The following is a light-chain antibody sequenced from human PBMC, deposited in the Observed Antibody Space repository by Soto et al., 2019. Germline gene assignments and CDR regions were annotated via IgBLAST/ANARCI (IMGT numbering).Light chain of an antibody. CDR3: HQYGGSPQT. V-gene: IGKV3-20*01. Sequence: EIVLTQSPGTLSLSPGERATLSCRASQSVSNYLAWYQRKPGQAPRLLIYGASSRATGIPDRFSGSASGTDFTVTISRLEPEDFAVYYCHQYGGSPQTFGQGTKVEIK. CDR1: QSVSNY. CDR2: GAS. J-gene: IGKJ1*01.